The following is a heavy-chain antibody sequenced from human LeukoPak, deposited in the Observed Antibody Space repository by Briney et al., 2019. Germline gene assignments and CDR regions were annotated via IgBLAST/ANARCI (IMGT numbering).Heavy chain of an antibody. Sequence: GGSLRLSCAASGFTFSSYWMSWVRQAPGKGLEWVANIKQDGSEKYYVDSVKGRFTISRDNAKNSLYLQMSSLRAEDTAVYYCARETPYSSSWTVFDYWGQGTLVTVSS. V-gene: IGHV3-7*01. J-gene: IGHJ4*02. D-gene: IGHD6-13*01. CDR3: ARETPYSSSWTVFDY. CDR2: IKQDGSEK. CDR1: GFTFSSYW.